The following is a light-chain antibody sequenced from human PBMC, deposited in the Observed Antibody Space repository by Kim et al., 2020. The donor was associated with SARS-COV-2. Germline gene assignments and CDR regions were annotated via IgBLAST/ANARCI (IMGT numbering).Light chain of an antibody. CDR3: SSRDSNSYVV. V-gene: IGLV3-19*01. Sequence: SSELTQDPDVSVALGQTVKITCRGDSLRNYYASWYQQRPGQAPLLVIYGKNTRPSGIPDRLSGSASGNTASLTITGAQAEDEANYYCSSRDSNSYVVFGGGTQLTVL. CDR1: SLRNYY. CDR2: GKN. J-gene: IGLJ2*01.